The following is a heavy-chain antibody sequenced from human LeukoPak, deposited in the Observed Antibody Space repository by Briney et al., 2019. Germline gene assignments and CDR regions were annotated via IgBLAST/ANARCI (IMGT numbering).Heavy chain of an antibody. V-gene: IGHV3-53*01. CDR2: IYSGGGT. CDR3: AREDDTVDNWFDP. J-gene: IGHJ5*02. Sequence: GGSLRLSCAASGFTVSSNYMFWVRQAPGKGLEWVSVIYSGGGTYYADSVQGRFTISRDNSKNTLYLQMSSLRAEDTAVYYCAREDDTVDNWFDPWGQGTLVTVSS. CDR1: GFTVSSNY. D-gene: IGHD3-22*01.